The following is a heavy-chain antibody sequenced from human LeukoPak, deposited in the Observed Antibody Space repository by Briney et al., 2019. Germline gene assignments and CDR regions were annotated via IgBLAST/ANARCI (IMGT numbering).Heavy chain of an antibody. CDR3: ARSRDGYNWAFDY. D-gene: IGHD5-24*01. J-gene: IGHJ4*02. CDR1: GYTFTGYY. Sequence: SVKVSCKASGYTFTGYYMHWVRQAPGQGLERMGGIIPIFGTANYAQKFQGRVTITADESTSTAYMELSSLRSEDTAVYYCARSRDGYNWAFDYWGQGTLVTVSS. CDR2: IIPIFGTA. V-gene: IGHV1-69*13.